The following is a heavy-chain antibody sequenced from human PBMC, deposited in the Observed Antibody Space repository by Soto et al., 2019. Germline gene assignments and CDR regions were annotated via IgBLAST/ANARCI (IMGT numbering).Heavy chain of an antibody. J-gene: IGHJ5*02. D-gene: IGHD3-9*01. V-gene: IGHV3-48*04. Sequence: GESLKISCAASGFTFSSYSMNWVRQAPGKGLEWVSYISSSSSTIYYADSVKGRFTISRDNAKNSLYLQMNSLRAEDTAVYYCARDLKGDILTGYYNWFDPWGQGTLVTVSS. CDR3: ARDLKGDILTGYYNWFDP. CDR2: ISSSSSTI. CDR1: GFTFSSYS.